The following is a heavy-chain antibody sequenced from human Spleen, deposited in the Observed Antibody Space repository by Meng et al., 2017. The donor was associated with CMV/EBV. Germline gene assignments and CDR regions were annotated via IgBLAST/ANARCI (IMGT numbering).Heavy chain of an antibody. V-gene: IGHV3-48*03. CDR2: ISGTGRTI. CDR1: GFTFSSYE. D-gene: IGHD2-15*01. CDR3: ARGASGGISFYYGMDV. Sequence: GELLKISCAAAGFTFSSYEMNWVRQGTGKGLEWVSYISGTGRTIYYADSVKGRFTTSRDNAKNSLYLQMNSLRAEDTAVYYCARGASGGISFYYGMDVWGQGTTVTVSS. J-gene: IGHJ6*02.